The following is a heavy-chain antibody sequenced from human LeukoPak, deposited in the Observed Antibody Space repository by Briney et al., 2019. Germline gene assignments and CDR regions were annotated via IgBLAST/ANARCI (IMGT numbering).Heavy chain of an antibody. CDR3: ARDTYGAYAFDY. V-gene: IGHV3-21*01. J-gene: IGHJ4*02. Sequence: GGSLRLSCAASGFTFTTYTMNWVRQAPGKGLEWVASISSSGSYIFYADSVKGRFTISRDNAKNSLFLQMNSLRAEDTAVYYCARDTYGAYAFDYWGEGTLVTVSS. CDR1: GFTFTTYT. CDR2: ISSSGSYI. D-gene: IGHD4-17*01.